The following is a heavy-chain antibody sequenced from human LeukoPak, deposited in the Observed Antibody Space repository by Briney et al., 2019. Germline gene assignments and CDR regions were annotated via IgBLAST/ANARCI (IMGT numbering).Heavy chain of an antibody. CDR2: MNPNSGNT. J-gene: IGHJ4*02. CDR3: ARGLHSGYDLYY. Sequence: GASVKVSCKASGYAFTSYDINWVRQATGQGLEWMGWMNPNSGNTGYAQKFQGRVTMTRNTSISTAYMELSSLRSEDTAVYYCARGLHSGYDLYYWGQGTLVTVSS. CDR1: GYAFTSYD. D-gene: IGHD5-12*01. V-gene: IGHV1-8*01.